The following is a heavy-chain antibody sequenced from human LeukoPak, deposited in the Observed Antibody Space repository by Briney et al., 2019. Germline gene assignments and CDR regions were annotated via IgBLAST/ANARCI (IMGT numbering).Heavy chain of an antibody. CDR2: INHSGST. J-gene: IGHJ4*02. D-gene: IGHD2-2*02. V-gene: IGHV4-34*01. Sequence: SETLSLTCAVYGGSFSGYYWSWIRQPPGKGLEWIGEINHSGSTNYNPSLKSRVTISVDTSKNQFSLKLSSVTAADTAVYYCARVFRRWVYCSSTSCYIAYFDYWGQGTLVTVSS. CDR1: GGSFSGYY. CDR3: ARVFRRWVYCSSTSCYIAYFDY.